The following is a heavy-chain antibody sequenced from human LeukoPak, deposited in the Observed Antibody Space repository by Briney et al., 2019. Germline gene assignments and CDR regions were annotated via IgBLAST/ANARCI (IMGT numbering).Heavy chain of an antibody. CDR1: GGSISGFY. Sequence: PSETLSLTCTVSGGSISGFYWSWIRQPPGKGLEWIGYIYYTGSTNYNPSLKSRVTISVDTSKNQFSLKLSSVTAADTAVYYCARVSWAVDYWGQGTLVTVSS. CDR3: ARVSWAVDY. V-gene: IGHV4-59*01. CDR2: IYYTGST. D-gene: IGHD6-19*01. J-gene: IGHJ4*02.